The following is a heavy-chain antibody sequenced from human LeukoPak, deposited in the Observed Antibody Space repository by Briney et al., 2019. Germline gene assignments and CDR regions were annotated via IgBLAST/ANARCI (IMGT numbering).Heavy chain of an antibody. CDR3: ARLTYSSGPRDFDY. CDR1: GGSISSYY. D-gene: IGHD6-19*01. Sequence: SETLSLTCTVSGGSISSYYWSRIRQPPGKGLEWIGYIYYSGSTNYNPSLKSRVTISVDTSKNQFSLKLSSVTAADTAVYYCARLTYSSGPRDFDYWGQGTLVTVSS. J-gene: IGHJ4*02. CDR2: IYYSGST. V-gene: IGHV4-59*08.